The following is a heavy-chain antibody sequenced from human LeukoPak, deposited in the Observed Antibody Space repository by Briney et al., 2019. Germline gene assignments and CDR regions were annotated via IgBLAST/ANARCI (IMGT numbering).Heavy chain of an antibody. V-gene: IGHV3-11*01. Sequence: PGGSLRLSCVASGFTFSDHYMSWFRLSPGKGLEWLSYITSSGSTTDYADSVKGRFTISRDNAKNSMFLQMNGLRPEDTAVYYCARDPDYGDPEWGQGTLVTVSS. CDR3: ARDPDYGDPE. D-gene: IGHD4-17*01. CDR2: ITSSGSTT. CDR1: GFTFSDHY. J-gene: IGHJ4*02.